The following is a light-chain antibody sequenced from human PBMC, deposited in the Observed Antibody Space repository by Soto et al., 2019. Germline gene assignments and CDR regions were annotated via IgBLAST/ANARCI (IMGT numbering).Light chain of an antibody. CDR1: QTFSNF. J-gene: IGKJ2*01. CDR2: GAS. CDR3: QQSYSTPYT. V-gene: IGKV1-39*01. Sequence: DIQMTQSPSSLSASVGDRVTITCRASQTFSNFLNWYQQKPGKAPKLLVYGASSLQSGVPSRFSGSGSGTDFTLTITSLQPEAFATYYCQQSYSTPYTFGQGTKLQIK.